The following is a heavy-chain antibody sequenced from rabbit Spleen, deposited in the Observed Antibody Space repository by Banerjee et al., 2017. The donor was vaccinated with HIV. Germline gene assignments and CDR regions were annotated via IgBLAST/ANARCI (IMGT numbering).Heavy chain of an antibody. J-gene: IGHJ4*01. CDR1: GFTLSSYY. V-gene: IGHV1S7*01. CDR2: IDPVFGIT. Sequence: QLKESGGGLVQPGGSLKLSCKASGFTLSSYYMNWVRQAPGKGLEWIGYIDPVFGITYYANWVNGRFTISSDNAQDTVNLQMNSLTAADTATYFCARVSETSGWGEDLWGPGTLVTVS. CDR3: ARVSETSGWGEDL. D-gene: IGHD4-1*01.